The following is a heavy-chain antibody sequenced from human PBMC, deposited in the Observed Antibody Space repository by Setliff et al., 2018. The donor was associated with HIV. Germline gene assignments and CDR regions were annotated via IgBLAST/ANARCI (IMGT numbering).Heavy chain of an antibody. CDR1: GYIFTSYT. D-gene: IGHD3-22*01. J-gene: IGHJ4*02. CDR2: INADNGNT. V-gene: IGHV1-3*01. Sequence: GASVKVSCKASGYIFTSYTMHWVRQAPGQRLEWMGWINADNGNTKYSQKFQGRIISTRDTSASTAYMELSSLRSEDTAVYYCARASHDSSGYYYYFAYWGQGTLVTVS. CDR3: ARASHDSSGYYYYFAY.